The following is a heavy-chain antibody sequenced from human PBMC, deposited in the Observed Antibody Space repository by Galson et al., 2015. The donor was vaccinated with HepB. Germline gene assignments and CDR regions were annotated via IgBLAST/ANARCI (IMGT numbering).Heavy chain of an antibody. V-gene: IGHV4-59*08. CDR3: ARLHCSGGSCYQIYDY. D-gene: IGHD2-15*01. CDR2: IYYSGST. CDR1: GGSISSYY. J-gene: IGHJ4*02. Sequence: SLTCTVSGGSISSYYWSWIRQPPGKGLEWIGYIYYSGSTNYNPSLKSRVTISVDTSKNQFSLKLSSVTAADTAVYYCARLHCSGGSCYQIYDYWGQGTLVTVSS.